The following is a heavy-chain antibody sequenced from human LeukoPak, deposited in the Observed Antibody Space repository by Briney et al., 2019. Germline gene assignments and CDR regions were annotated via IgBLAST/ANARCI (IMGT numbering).Heavy chain of an antibody. CDR2: FDPEDGET. D-gene: IGHD3-10*01. V-gene: IGHV1-24*01. Sequence: ASVKVSCKVSRYTLTELSMHWVPQAPGKGLEWMGGFDPEDGETIYAQKFQGRVTMTEDTSTDTAYMELSSLRSEDTAVYYCATGWFGDLVGAFDIWGQGTMVTVSS. CDR3: ATGWFGDLVGAFDI. J-gene: IGHJ3*02. CDR1: RYTLTELS.